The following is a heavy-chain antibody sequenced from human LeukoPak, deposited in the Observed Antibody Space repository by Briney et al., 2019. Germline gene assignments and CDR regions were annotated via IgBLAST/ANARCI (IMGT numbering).Heavy chain of an antibody. D-gene: IGHD3-16*01. Sequence: GGSLRLSCAASGFTFSSYGLTWVRQAPGKGLEWVSVIGGSGGSMYYADSVKGRFTISRDNSKNTLNLQMNSLRAEDTAVYYCAKVLYVGRGSRIDYWGQGTLVTVSS. V-gene: IGHV3-23*01. CDR2: IGGSGGSM. CDR3: AKVLYVGRGSRIDY. J-gene: IGHJ4*02. CDR1: GFTFSSYG.